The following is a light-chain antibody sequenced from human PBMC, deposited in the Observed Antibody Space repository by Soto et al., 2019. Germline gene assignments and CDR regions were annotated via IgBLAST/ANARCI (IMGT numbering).Light chain of an antibody. Sequence: DIQMTQSPSSVSASVGYRFTITCRASRDIGDRLAWFRHKPGKAPQLLIQTASTLQRGVPSRFSGSGSRTEYTLTIADLQPDDFATYYCQQSLTMPITFGHGTRLEIK. CDR2: TAS. CDR1: RDIGDR. V-gene: IGKV1-12*01. CDR3: QQSLTMPIT. J-gene: IGKJ5*01.